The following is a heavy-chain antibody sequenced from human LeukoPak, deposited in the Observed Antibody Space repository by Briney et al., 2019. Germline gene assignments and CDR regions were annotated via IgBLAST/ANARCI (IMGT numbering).Heavy chain of an antibody. CDR2: IYSGGST. V-gene: IGHV3-66*01. CDR1: GFTVSSNY. D-gene: IGHD2-15*01. CDR3: ARDRCSGGICPYYFDY. Sequence: GGSLRLSCAASGFTVSSNYMSWVRQAPGKGLEWVSVIYSGGSTYYADSVKGRFTISRDNSKNTLYLQMNSLRAEDTAVYYRARDRCSGGICPYYFDYWGQGTLVTVSS. J-gene: IGHJ4*02.